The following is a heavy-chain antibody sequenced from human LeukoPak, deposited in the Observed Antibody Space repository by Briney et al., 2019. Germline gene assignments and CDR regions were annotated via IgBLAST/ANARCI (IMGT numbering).Heavy chain of an antibody. D-gene: IGHD6-6*01. Sequence: GGSLRLSCAATGFTVSSTYLTWVRQAPGKGLEWLSVIYSGGYTYYADSVKGRFFISRDISENMVYLQMNSLSVEDTAVYFCARGRPAHYFDSWGPGTLVTVS. CDR1: GFTVSSTY. J-gene: IGHJ4*02. V-gene: IGHV3-66*01. CDR2: IYSGGYT. CDR3: ARGRPAHYFDS.